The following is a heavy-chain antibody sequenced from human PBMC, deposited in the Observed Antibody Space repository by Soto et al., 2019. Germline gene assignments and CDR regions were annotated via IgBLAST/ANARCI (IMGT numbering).Heavy chain of an antibody. CDR3: TTDPWGAVAGMGPGDY. Sequence: EVQLVESGGGLVKPGGSLRLSCAASGFTFSNAWMSWVRQAPGKGLEWVGRIKSKTDGGTTDYAAPVKGRFTISRDDPKNTLYLQMNSLKTEDTAVYYCTTDPWGAVAGMGPGDYWGQGTLVTVSS. D-gene: IGHD6-19*01. V-gene: IGHV3-15*01. CDR1: GFTFSNAW. J-gene: IGHJ4*02. CDR2: IKSKTDGGTT.